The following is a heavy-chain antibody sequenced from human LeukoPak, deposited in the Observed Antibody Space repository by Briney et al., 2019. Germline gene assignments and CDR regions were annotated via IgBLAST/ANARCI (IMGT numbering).Heavy chain of an antibody. Sequence: ASVTVSCTASGYTFTSYDINWVRQATGQGLEWMGWMNPNSGNTGYAQKFQGRVTMTRNTSISTAYMELSSLRSEDTAVYYCARERCGSTSCYSQYYYGMDVWGQGTMVTVS. J-gene: IGHJ6*02. CDR1: GYTFTSYD. V-gene: IGHV1-8*01. D-gene: IGHD2-2*02. CDR2: MNPNSGNT. CDR3: ARERCGSTSCYSQYYYGMDV.